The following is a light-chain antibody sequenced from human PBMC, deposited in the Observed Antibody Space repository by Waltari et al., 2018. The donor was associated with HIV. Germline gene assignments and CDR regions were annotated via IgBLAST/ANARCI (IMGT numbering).Light chain of an antibody. CDR3: QQYGSSPPWT. J-gene: IGKJ1*01. CDR1: QSIRSDY. V-gene: IGKV3-20*01. CDR2: GAS. Sequence: EIVLTQSPDTLSLSPGERATLSCRASQSIRSDYLGWYQQKPGQAPRLLIYGASNRATGISDRFRGSGSGTEFSLTISSLEPEDFAVYYCQQYGSSPPWTFGQGTKVEIK.